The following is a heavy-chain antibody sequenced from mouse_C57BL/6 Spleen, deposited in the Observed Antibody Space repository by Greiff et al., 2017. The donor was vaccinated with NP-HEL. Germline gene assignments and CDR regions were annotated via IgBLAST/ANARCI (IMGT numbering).Heavy chain of an antibody. Sequence: EVKVIESEGGLVQPGSSMKLSCTASGFTFSDYYMAWVRQVPEKGLEWVANINYDGSSTYYLDSLKSRFTISRDNAKNILYLQMSSLKSEDTATYYCARDSSGPFDYWGQGTTLTVSS. J-gene: IGHJ2*01. CDR3: ARDSSGPFDY. CDR2: INYDGSST. CDR1: GFTFSDYY. V-gene: IGHV5-16*01. D-gene: IGHD3-2*02.